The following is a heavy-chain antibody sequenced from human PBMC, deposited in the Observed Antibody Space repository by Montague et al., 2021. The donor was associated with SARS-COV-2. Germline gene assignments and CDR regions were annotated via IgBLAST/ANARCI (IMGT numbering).Heavy chain of an antibody. CDR3: ARTLLDYYGMDV. V-gene: IGHV3-30-3*01. D-gene: IGHD2/OR15-2a*01. Sequence: SLRLSCAASGFTFSSYAMHWVRQAPGKGLEWVAVISYDGSNKYYADSVKGRFTISRDNSKNTLYLQMNSLRAEDTAVYYCARTLLDYYGMDVWGLGALVTVSS. J-gene: IGHJ6*02. CDR2: ISYDGSNK. CDR1: GFTFSSYA.